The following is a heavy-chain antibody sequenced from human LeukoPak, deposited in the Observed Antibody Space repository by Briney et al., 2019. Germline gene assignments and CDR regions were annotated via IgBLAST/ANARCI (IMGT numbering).Heavy chain of an antibody. CDR3: ARVRSGGAFGGVIVSY. J-gene: IGHJ4*02. CDR2: INTNTGNP. D-gene: IGHD3-16*02. V-gene: IGHV7-4-1*02. CDR1: GYTFTSYA. Sequence: ASVKVSCKAPGYTFTSYAMNWVRQAPGQGLEWMGWINTNTGNPTYAQGFTGRFVFSLDTSVSTAYLQISSLKAEDTAVYYCARVRSGGAFGGVIVSYWGQGTLVTVSS.